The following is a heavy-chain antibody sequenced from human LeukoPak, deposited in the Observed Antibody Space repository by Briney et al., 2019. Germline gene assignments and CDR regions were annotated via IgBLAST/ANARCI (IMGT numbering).Heavy chain of an antibody. CDR2: ISYDGSNK. CDR1: GFTFSTYA. V-gene: IGHV3-30-3*01. CDR3: AKGSRVAGTGVFDY. Sequence: GGSLRLSCAASGFTFSTYAMHWVRQAPGKGLEWVAAISYDGSNKNYADSVKGRFTISRDNSKNTLYLQMNSLRAEDTAVYYCAKGSRVAGTGVFDYWGQGTLVTVSS. J-gene: IGHJ4*02. D-gene: IGHD6-19*01.